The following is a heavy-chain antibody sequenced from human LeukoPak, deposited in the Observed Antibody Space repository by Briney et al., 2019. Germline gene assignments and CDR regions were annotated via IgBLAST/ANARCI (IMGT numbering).Heavy chain of an antibody. Sequence: GGSLRLSCTSSGLTFSGHYMAWVRQAPGKGLEWVANINQAGSGEYYVDSVKGRFTISRDNAKNSLYLQMNSLRAEDTAVYYCAKNGHYALDVWGQGTTVTVSS. CDR3: AKNGHYALDV. D-gene: IGHD4-17*01. CDR1: GLTFSGHY. CDR2: INQAGSGE. V-gene: IGHV3-7*01. J-gene: IGHJ6*02.